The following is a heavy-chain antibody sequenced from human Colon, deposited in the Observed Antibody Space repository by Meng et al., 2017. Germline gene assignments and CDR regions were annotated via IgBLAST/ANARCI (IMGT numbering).Heavy chain of an antibody. CDR2: IKQDGSEK. J-gene: IGHJ4*02. V-gene: IGHV3-7*01. D-gene: IGHD3-22*01. Sequence: GESLKISCAASGFTFSSYWMSWVRQAPGKGLELVANIKQDGSEKYYVDSMEGRFTISRDNAKNSLYLQMNSLRAEDTAVYYCARESLLRGFDYWGQGTLVTVSS. CDR3: ARESLLRGFDY. CDR1: GFTFSSYW.